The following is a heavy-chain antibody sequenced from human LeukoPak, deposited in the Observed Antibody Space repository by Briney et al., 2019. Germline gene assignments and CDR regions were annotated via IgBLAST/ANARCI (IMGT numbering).Heavy chain of an antibody. Sequence: SETLSLTCTVSGGSISSYYWSWIRQPAGKGLEWIGRIYTSGSTNYNPSLKSRVTMSVDTSKNQFSLKLSSVTAADTAVYYCAIGNSNYDNAHWYFDLWGRGTLVTVSS. CDR2: IYTSGST. CDR1: GGSISSYY. D-gene: IGHD4-11*01. CDR3: AIGNSNYDNAHWYFDL. J-gene: IGHJ2*01. V-gene: IGHV4-4*07.